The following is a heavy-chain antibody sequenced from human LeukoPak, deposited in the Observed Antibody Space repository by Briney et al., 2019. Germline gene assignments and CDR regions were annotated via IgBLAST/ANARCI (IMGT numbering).Heavy chain of an antibody. V-gene: IGHV3-21*01. J-gene: IGHJ6*03. D-gene: IGHD2-2*01. CDR3: ARGSFCSSSSCYVGYYYYYYMDV. CDR1: GFTFSSYS. Sequence: GGSLRLSCAASGFTFSSYSMNWVRQAPGKGLEWVSSISSSSSYIYYADSVKGRFTISRDNAKNYLYMQLNSLRAAETAVYYCARGSFCSSSSCYVGYYYYYYMDVWGKGTTVTVSS. CDR2: ISSSSSYI.